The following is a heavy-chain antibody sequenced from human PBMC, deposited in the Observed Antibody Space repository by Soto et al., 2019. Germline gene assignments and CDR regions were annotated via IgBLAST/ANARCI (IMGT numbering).Heavy chain of an antibody. J-gene: IGHJ6*02. CDR3: ARDEGGCSSTSCYIRGKYYYYYYGMDV. CDR2: ISYDGSNK. CDR1: GFTFSSYA. D-gene: IGHD2-2*02. Sequence: GGSLRLSCAASGFTFSSYAMHWVRQAPGKGLEWVAVISYDGSNKYYADSVKGRFTISRDNSKNTLYLQMNSLRAEDTAVYYCARDEGGCSSTSCYIRGKYYYYYYGMDVWGQGTTVTVSS. V-gene: IGHV3-30-3*01.